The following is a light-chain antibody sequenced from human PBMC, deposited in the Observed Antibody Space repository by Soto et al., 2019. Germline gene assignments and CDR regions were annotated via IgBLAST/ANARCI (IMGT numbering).Light chain of an antibody. J-gene: IGKJ3*01. V-gene: IGKV3-20*01. CDR1: ESIYINS. CDR2: GAS. CDR3: QQYGASPFT. Sequence: IGLTQSPGTLSLSPGERATLSCKASESIYINSFAWYYQKPGQPPSLLIYGASTRATGIPDRFSGSGSGTVVVLSIDRLEVEDSGIYYCQQYGASPFTFGPGTRVDIK.